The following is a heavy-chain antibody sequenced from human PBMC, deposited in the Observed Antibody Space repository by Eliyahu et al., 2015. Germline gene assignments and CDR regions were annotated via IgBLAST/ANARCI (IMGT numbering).Heavy chain of an antibody. CDR1: GXSVNTYX. J-gene: IGHJ4*02. D-gene: IGHD6-19*01. Sequence: QVQLQESGPGLVKPSETLSLTCTXXGXSVNTYXWSWIRQPPXKGLEWIGYIHYSGSTNYNPSLKSRATISVDTSKNQFSLKLNSVTAADTAVYYCARDSSGWYGAIDYWGQGTLVTVSS. V-gene: IGHV4-59*02. CDR2: IHYSGST. CDR3: ARDSSGWYGAIDY.